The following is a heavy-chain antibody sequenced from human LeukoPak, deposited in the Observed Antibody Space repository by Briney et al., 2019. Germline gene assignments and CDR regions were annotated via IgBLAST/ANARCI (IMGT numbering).Heavy chain of an antibody. CDR3: ARGYSSSWYSEPFDY. CDR2: IYSGGST. CDR1: GFTVSSNY. Sequence: PGGSLRLSCAASGFTVSSNYMSWVRQAPGKGLEWVSVIYSGGSTYYADSVKGRFTISRDNSKNTLYLQMNSLRAEDTAVYYCARGYSSSWYSEPFDYWGQGTLVTVSS. V-gene: IGHV3-53*01. D-gene: IGHD6-13*01. J-gene: IGHJ4*02.